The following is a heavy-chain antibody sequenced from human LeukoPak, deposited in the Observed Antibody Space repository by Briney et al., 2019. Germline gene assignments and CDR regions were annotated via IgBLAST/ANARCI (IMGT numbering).Heavy chain of an antibody. V-gene: IGHV4-38-2*02. D-gene: IGHD6-13*01. CDR2: IYHSGST. CDR3: ARVAGANDY. Sequence: PSETLSLTCSVSGYSISSGYYWGWIRQPPGKGLEWMGSIYHSGSTYYNPSLKSRVTISVDTSKNQFSLKLSSVTAADTAVYYCARVAGANDYWGQGTLVTVSS. J-gene: IGHJ4*02. CDR1: GYSISSGYY.